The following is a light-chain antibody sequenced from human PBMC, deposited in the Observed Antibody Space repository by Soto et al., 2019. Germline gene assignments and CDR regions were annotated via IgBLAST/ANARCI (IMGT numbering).Light chain of an antibody. CDR2: DDD. CDR1: SSNIGGNS. V-gene: IGLV1-51*01. CDR3: GSWDSRLSAYV. J-gene: IGLJ1*01. Sequence: QSVLTQPPSVSAAPGQRVTISCSGSSSNIGGNSVSWYQQLPGTAPKLLIYDDDKRPSGIPDRFSGSKSGTSATLGITGFQTGDEADYYCGSWDSRLSAYVFGNRTKVTV.